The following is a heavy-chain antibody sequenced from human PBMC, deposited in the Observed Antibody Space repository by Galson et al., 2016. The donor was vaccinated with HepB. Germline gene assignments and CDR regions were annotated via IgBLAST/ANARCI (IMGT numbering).Heavy chain of an antibody. CDR3: ARSSWSSGCWCSNDY. D-gene: IGHD6-19*01. CDR1: GFTFSSYG. CDR2: IWYDGSNK. J-gene: IGHJ4*02. V-gene: IGHV3-33*01. Sequence: SLRLSRAASGFTFSSYGMYWVRQAPGKGLEWVAVIWYDGSNKYYADSVKGRFTISRDNSKNTLYLRMNSLRDEDTAVYCCARSSWSSGCWCSNDYWGQGTLVTVSS.